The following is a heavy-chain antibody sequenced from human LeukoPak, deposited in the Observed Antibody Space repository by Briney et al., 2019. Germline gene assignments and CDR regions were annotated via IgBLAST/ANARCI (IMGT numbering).Heavy chain of an antibody. J-gene: IGHJ2*01. CDR1: GFTVTSYD. D-gene: IGHD2-21*01. V-gene: IGHV3-23*01. CDR3: AKAIPYWYFDL. Sequence: GGSMRLSCAASGFTVTSYDMTWVRQAPGKGLEWLSSIGDGGGTTYADSVKGRFTISRDSSENTLYLQMNSLRAEDTAIYYCAKAIPYWYFDLWGRGALVTVSS. CDR2: IGDGGGTT.